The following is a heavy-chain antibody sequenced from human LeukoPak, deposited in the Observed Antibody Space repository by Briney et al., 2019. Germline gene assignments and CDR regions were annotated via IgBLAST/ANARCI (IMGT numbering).Heavy chain of an antibody. CDR2: INHSGST. CDR1: GGSFSGYY. Sequence: SETLSLTCAVYGGSFSGYYWSWIRQPPGKGLEWIGEINHSGSTNYNPSLKSRVTISVDTSKNQFSLKLSSVTAADTAVYYCAAPAHDYGDYHFDYWGQGTLVTVSS. V-gene: IGHV4-34*01. D-gene: IGHD4-17*01. CDR3: AAPAHDYGDYHFDY. J-gene: IGHJ4*02.